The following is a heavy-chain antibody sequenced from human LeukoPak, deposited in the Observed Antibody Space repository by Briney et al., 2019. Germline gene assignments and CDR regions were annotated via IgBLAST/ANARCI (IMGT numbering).Heavy chain of an antibody. CDR3: ATLASYGSGSPTDY. V-gene: IGHV3-48*04. Sequence: GGSLRLSCAASGFTFSSYSMNWVRQAPGKGLEWVSYISSSSSTIYYADSVKGRFTISRDNAKNSLYLQMNSLRAEDTAVYYCATLASYGSGSPTDYWGQGTLVTVSS. D-gene: IGHD3-10*01. CDR1: GFTFSSYS. CDR2: ISSSSSTI. J-gene: IGHJ4*02.